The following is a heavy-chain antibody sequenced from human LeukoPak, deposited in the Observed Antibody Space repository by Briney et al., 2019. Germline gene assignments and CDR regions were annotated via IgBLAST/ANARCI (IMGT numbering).Heavy chain of an antibody. CDR2: INAGNGNT. D-gene: IGHD3-10*01. CDR3: ARDYYGSGRYSYGMDV. J-gene: IGHJ6*04. CDR1: GYTFTSYA. Sequence: GASVKVSCKASGYTFTSYAMHWVRQAPGQRLEWMGWINAGNGNTKYSQKFQGRVTITRDTSASTAYMELSSLRSEDTAEYYCARDYYGSGRYSYGMDVWGKGTTVTVSS. V-gene: IGHV1-3*01.